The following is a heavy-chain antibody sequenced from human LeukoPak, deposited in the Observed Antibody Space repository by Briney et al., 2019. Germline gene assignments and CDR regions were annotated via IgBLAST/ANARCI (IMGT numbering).Heavy chain of an antibody. D-gene: IGHD5-18*01. Sequence: SETLSLTCTVSGGSISSSSYYWGWIRQPPGKGLEWIGSIYYSGSTYYNPSLKSRVTISVDTSKNQFSLKLRSVTAADTAVYYCARDRRSEDSYGSSGTFDIWGPGSVVTVSS. V-gene: IGHV4-39*07. CDR2: IYYSGST. CDR1: GGSISSSSYY. J-gene: IGHJ3*02. CDR3: ARDRRSEDSYGSSGTFDI.